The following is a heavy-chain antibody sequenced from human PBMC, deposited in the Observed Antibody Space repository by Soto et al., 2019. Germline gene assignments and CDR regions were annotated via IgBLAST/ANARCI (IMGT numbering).Heavy chain of an antibody. D-gene: IGHD6-19*01. CDR3: ASDRGWAAVAGKPPCY. CDR1: GFTFSSYW. Sequence: EVQLVESGGGLVQPGGSLRLSCAASGFTFSSYWMSWVRQAPGKGLEWVANIKQDGSEKYYVDSVKGRFTISRDNAKNSVYLQMNGLRAEDTAVYYCASDRGWAAVAGKPPCYWGQGTLVTVSS. J-gene: IGHJ4*02. V-gene: IGHV3-7*03. CDR2: IKQDGSEK.